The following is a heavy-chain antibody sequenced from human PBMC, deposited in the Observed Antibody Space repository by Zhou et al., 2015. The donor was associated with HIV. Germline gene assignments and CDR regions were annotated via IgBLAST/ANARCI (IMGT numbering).Heavy chain of an antibody. Sequence: QVQLVQSGAEVKKPGSSVKVSCKASGGTFSSNGISWVRQAPGQGLEWMGGIIPIFGTANYAQKFQGRVTITADESTSTAYMELSSLRSEDTAVYYCARRNIVVVPAAIPGGRVYYYYGMDVWGQG. J-gene: IGHJ6*02. V-gene: IGHV1-69*01. CDR1: GGTFSSNG. D-gene: IGHD2-2*02. CDR2: IIPIFGTA. CDR3: ARRNIVVVPAAIPGGRVYYYYGMDV.